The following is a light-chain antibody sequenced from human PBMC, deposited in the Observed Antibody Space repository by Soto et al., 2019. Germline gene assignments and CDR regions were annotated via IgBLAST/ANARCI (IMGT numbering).Light chain of an antibody. Sequence: QSALTQPASVSGSPGQSITIPCTGTSSDVGSYNLVSWYQQHPGKAPKLMIYEVSKRPSGVSNRFSGSKSGNTASLTISGLQAEDEADYYCCSRVFGGGTKLTVL. CDR3: CSRV. V-gene: IGLV2-23*02. CDR1: SSDVGSYNL. J-gene: IGLJ2*01. CDR2: EVS.